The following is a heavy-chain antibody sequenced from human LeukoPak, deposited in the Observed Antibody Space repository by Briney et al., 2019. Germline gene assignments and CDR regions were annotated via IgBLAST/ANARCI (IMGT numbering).Heavy chain of an antibody. D-gene: IGHD3-16*01. CDR2: IYNSGST. Sequence: SETLSLTCAVYGGSFSGYYWSWIRQPPGKGLEWIGRIYNSGSTNYNPSLKSRVIMSIDTSKNQFSLKLSSLTAADTAVYYCAGIAVTGGDYFDPWGQGALVTVSS. V-gene: IGHV4-59*10. J-gene: IGHJ5*02. CDR3: AGIAVTGGDYFDP. CDR1: GGSFSGYY.